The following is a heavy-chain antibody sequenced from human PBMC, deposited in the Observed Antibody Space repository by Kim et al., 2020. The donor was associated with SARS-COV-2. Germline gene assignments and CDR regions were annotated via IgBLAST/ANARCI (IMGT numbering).Heavy chain of an antibody. Sequence: GGSLRLSCAASGFTFSNFGMSWVRQAPGKGLAWVSAISNSADATNYADSVKGRFTISRDDSKNTLFLQMNFLRADDTAVYYCAKRIGTVTDPSQFVFDSWGQGTLVTVSS. V-gene: IGHV3-23*01. CDR1: GFTFSNFG. CDR2: ISNSADAT. J-gene: IGHJ4*02. D-gene: IGHD4-17*01. CDR3: AKRIGTVTDPSQFVFDS.